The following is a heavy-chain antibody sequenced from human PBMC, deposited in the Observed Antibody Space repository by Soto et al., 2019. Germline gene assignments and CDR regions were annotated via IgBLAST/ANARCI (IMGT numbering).Heavy chain of an antibody. CDR2: IYYSGST. J-gene: IGHJ4*02. CDR1: GGSISSSSYY. CDR3: ARHLSDRGFGEHFDY. D-gene: IGHD3-10*01. V-gene: IGHV4-39*01. Sequence: SETLSLTCTVSGGSISSSSYYWGWIRQPPGKGLEWIGSIYYSGSTYYNPSLKSRVTISVDTSKNQFSLKLSSVTAADTAVYYCARHLSDRGFGEHFDYWGQGTLVTVSS.